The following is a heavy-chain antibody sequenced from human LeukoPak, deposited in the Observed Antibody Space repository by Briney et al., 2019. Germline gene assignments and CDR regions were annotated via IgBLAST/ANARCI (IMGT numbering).Heavy chain of an antibody. J-gene: IGHJ6*03. CDR1: GGSIRSSNYY. CDR3: ARLNRIRAAGKVNYMDV. CDR2: IYYSGST. D-gene: IGHD6-13*01. V-gene: IGHV4-39*01. Sequence: PSETLSLTCTVSGGSIRSSNYYWGWIRQPPGKGLQWIGSIYYSGSTYYNPSLKSRVTISVDTSKNQFSLKLSSVTAADTAVYYCARLNRIRAAGKVNYMDVWGKGTTVTISS.